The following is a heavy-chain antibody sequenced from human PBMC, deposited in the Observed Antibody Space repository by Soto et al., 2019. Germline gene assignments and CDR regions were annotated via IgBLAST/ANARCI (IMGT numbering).Heavy chain of an antibody. D-gene: IGHD2-21*01. CDR2: INSDGSIT. V-gene: IGHV3-74*01. CDR3: ARRDQIAYYYGMDV. J-gene: IGHJ6*02. Sequence: EVQLVESGGGLVQPGGSLRLSCAAFAFTFSSYWMNWVRQAPGKGPVWVSRINSDGSITGYADSVKGRFTISRDNAKNTLYLQMNSLSAEDTAVYYCARRDQIAYYYGMDVWGQGTTVTVSS. CDR1: AFTFSSYW.